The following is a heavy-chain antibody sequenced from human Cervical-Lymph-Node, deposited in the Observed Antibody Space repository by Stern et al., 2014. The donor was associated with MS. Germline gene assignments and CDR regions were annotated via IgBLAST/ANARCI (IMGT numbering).Heavy chain of an antibody. CDR2: VYYSGTT. J-gene: IGHJ4*02. CDR1: GVSVSSHY. D-gene: IGHD4-17*01. Sequence: QLQLQESGPGLVKPSKTLSLTCTVSGVSVSSHYWNWLRQPPGRGLEWIGYVYYSGTTNYNPSLKSRVTISLDTSKNQFSLKLTSVTAADTAVYYCARQYGAEDYWGQGTLVTVSS. CDR3: ARQYGAEDY. V-gene: IGHV4-59*02.